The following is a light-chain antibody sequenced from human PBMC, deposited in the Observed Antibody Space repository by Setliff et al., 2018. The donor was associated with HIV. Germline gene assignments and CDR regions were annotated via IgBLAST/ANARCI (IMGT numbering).Light chain of an antibody. CDR1: NSNIGAGYH. V-gene: IGLV1-40*01. CDR2: RNN. CDR3: QSYDTNLSVV. Sequence: QSVLTQPPSVSGAPGQRIIISCTGNNSNIGAGYHVHWYQHLPGTAPKLIIYRNNNRPSGVPDRLSGSKSGTSASLAITGLQAEDEADYYCQSYDTNLSVVFGGGTKVTVL. J-gene: IGLJ2*01.